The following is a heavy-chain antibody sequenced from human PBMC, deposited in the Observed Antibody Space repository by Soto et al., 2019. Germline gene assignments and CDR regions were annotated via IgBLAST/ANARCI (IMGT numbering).Heavy chain of an antibody. Sequence: QVQLQQSGPGLVKPSQTLSLTCAISGDSVSSNSAAWHWIRQSPSRGLERLGRTYYRSKWYNDYAVSVKSRITINPDTSKNQFSLQLNAVTPEDTAVYYCARDPGDDYVWGSYRAQYYFDYWGQGTLGTVSS. CDR3: ARDPGDDYVWGSYRAQYYFDY. CDR2: TYYRSKWYN. CDR1: GDSVSSNSAA. V-gene: IGHV6-1*01. D-gene: IGHD3-16*02. J-gene: IGHJ4*02.